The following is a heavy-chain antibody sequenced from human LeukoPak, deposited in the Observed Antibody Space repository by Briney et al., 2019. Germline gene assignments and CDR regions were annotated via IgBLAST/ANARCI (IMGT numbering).Heavy chain of an antibody. CDR2: IYSGGST. CDR3: AIGSTNLGLVIDY. V-gene: IGHV3-66*01. D-gene: IGHD3/OR15-3a*01. CDR1: GFTVSTNY. J-gene: IGHJ4*02. Sequence: GGSLRLSCAASGFTVSTNYMSWVRQAPGKGLEWVSVIYSGGSTYYADSVKGRFTISRDNSKNTLYLQMNSLRAEDTAVYYCAIGSTNLGLVIDYWGQGTLVTVSS.